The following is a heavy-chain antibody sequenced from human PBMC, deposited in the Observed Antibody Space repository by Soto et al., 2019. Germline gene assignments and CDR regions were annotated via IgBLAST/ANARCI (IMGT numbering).Heavy chain of an antibody. CDR1: GFTFSSYG. D-gene: IGHD6-13*01. Sequence: PGGSLRLSCAASGFTFSSYGMHWVRQAPGKGLEWVAVISYDGSNKYYADSVKGRFTISRDNSKNTLYLQMNSLRAEDTAVYYCAKDSAAAGIDYWGQGTLVTVSS. CDR3: AKDSAAAGIDY. CDR2: ISYDGSNK. J-gene: IGHJ4*02. V-gene: IGHV3-30*18.